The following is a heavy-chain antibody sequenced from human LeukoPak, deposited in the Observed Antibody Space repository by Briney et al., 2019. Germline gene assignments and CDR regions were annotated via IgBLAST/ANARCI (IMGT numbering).Heavy chain of an antibody. CDR2: IYSSGNT. J-gene: IGHJ4*02. CDR1: GGSTTRFTYW. CDR3: ATRREGYTYFDY. D-gene: IGHD5-24*01. Sequence: PSETLSLTCSVSGGSTTRFTYWWGWIRQPPGKGLEWIGNIYSSGNTYYIPSLKSRLTMSVDTSQYLFSLKLTPVTAADTAIYYCATRREGYTYFDYWGQGALVTVSS. V-gene: IGHV4-39*01.